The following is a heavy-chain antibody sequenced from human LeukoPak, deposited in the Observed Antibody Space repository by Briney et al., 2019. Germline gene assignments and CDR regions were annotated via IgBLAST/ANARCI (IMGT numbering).Heavy chain of an antibody. V-gene: IGHV4-34*01. CDR1: GGSFSGYY. CDR3: ARWGLNSSSWHDY. CDR2: INHSGST. Sequence: KPSETLSLTCAVYGGSFSGYYWSWIRQPPGKGLEWIGEINHSGSTNYNPSLKSRVTISVDTSKNQFSLKLSSVTAADTAVYYCARWGLNSSSWHDYWGQGTLVTVSS. D-gene: IGHD6-13*01. J-gene: IGHJ4*02.